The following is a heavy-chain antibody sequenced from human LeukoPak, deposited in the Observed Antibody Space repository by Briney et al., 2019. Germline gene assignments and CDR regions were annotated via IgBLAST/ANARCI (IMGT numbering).Heavy chain of an antibody. CDR3: ARDTDGYNPDY. CDR2: INHSGST. CDR1: GGSFSGYY. V-gene: IGHV4-34*01. Sequence: PSQTLSLTCAVYGGSFSGYYWSWIRQPPGKGLEWIGEINHSGSTNYNPSLKSRVTISVDTSKNQFSLKLSSVTAADTAVYYCARDTDGYNPDYWGQGTLVTVSP. J-gene: IGHJ4*02. D-gene: IGHD5-24*01.